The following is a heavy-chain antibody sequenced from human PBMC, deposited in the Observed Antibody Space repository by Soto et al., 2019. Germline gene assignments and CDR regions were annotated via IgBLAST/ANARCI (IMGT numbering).Heavy chain of an antibody. D-gene: IGHD6-19*01. Sequence: QVQLVESGGGVVQPGRPLRLSCAASGFTFSSYGMHWVRQAPGKGLEWVAVIWYDGSNKYYAASVKGRFTISRNNSKNTLYLQMNSLRAEDTAVYYCARQNRYSSGWYRFDYGGQGTLVTVSS. CDR1: GFTFSSYG. V-gene: IGHV3-33*01. CDR2: IWYDGSNK. J-gene: IGHJ4*02. CDR3: ARQNRYSSGWYRFDY.